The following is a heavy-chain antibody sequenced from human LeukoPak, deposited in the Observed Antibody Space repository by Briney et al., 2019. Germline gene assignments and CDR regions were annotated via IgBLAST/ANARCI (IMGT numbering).Heavy chain of an antibody. CDR1: GGSMRSFY. J-gene: IGHJ4*02. D-gene: IGHD4-23*01. Sequence: PSETLSLTCTVSGGSMRSFYWSWLRQPPGKGLEWIGYIYYSGSTNYSPSLKSRVTISVDTSKNQFSLKLSSVTAADTAVYYCARDRYGGNVDYWGQGTLVTVSS. CDR3: ARDRYGGNVDY. V-gene: IGHV4-59*01. CDR2: IYYSGST.